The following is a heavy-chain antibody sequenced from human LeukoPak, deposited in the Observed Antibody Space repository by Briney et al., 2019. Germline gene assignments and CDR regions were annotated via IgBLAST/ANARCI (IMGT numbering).Heavy chain of an antibody. J-gene: IGHJ6*02. CDR2: INPNSGGT. Sequence: ASVKVSCKASGYTFTGYYMHWVRQAPGQGLEWMGWINPNSGGTNYAQKFQGRVTMTRDTSISTAYMELSRLRSDDTAVYYCARGSGDFWSGYYSYGMDVWGQGTTDTVSS. D-gene: IGHD3-3*01. V-gene: IGHV1-2*02. CDR1: GYTFTGYY. CDR3: ARGSGDFWSGYYSYGMDV.